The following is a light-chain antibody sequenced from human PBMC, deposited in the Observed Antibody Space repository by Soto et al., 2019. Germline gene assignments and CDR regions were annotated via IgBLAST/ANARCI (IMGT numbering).Light chain of an antibody. Sequence: QSALTQPASVSGSPGQSITISCTGTSSDVGSYNLVSWYQHHPGKAPKLMIYEGSKRPSGVSNRFSGSKSGNTASLTISGLQAEDEAEYYCCSYASSSTWVFGTGTKLTVL. V-gene: IGLV2-23*01. CDR3: CSYASSSTWV. J-gene: IGLJ1*01. CDR2: EGS. CDR1: SSDVGSYNL.